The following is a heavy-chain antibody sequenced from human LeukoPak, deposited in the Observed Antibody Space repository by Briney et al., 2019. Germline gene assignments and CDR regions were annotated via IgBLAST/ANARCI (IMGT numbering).Heavy chain of an antibody. CDR2: IIPIFGTA. D-gene: IGHD5-24*01. CDR3: ARSRSWRWLQLDNWFDP. Sequence: ASVKVSCKASGGTFSSYAISWVRQAPGQGLEWMGGIIPIFGTANYAQKFQGRVTITADESTSTAYMELSSLRSEDTAVYYCARSRSWRWLQLDNWFDPWGQGTLVTVSS. CDR1: GGTFSSYA. V-gene: IGHV1-69*01. J-gene: IGHJ5*02.